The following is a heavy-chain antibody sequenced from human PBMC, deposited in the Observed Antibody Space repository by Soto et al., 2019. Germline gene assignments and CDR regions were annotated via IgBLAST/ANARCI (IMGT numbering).Heavy chain of an antibody. CDR1: GFRFRDYW. J-gene: IGHJ5*02. CDR2: IKQDESDK. D-gene: IGHD3-16*02. V-gene: IGHV3-7*03. Sequence: GGSLRLSCAVSGFRFRDYWMSWVRQAPGKGLEWVANIKQDESDKYYVDSVKGRFTISRDNAKNALYLQMNSLRVEDTAVYYCAAYCYTMTCTHFHGYSWGQGTQVTV. CDR3: AAYCYTMTCTHFHGYS.